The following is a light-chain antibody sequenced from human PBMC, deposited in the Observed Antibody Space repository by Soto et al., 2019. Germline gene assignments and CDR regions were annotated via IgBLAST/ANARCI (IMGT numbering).Light chain of an antibody. CDR1: SSNIGAGYD. V-gene: IGLV1-40*01. CDR2: GNS. CDR3: QSYDSSLSGGV. Sequence: QSVLTQPPSVSGAPGQKITISCTGSSSNIGAGYDVHWYQQFPGTAPKLLMYGNSLRPPGVPDRFSGSKSGTSASLAITGLQAEDEADYYCQSYDSSLSGGVFGGGTKLTVL. J-gene: IGLJ2*01.